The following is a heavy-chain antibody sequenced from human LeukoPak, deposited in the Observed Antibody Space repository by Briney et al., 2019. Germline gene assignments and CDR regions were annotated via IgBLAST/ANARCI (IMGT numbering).Heavy chain of an antibody. CDR3: ARWASRMDV. V-gene: IGHV3-21*01. CDR2: INPSSTYI. D-gene: IGHD1-26*01. Sequence: GGSLRLSCAASGFTFSRYHMNWVRQAPGKGLEWVSAINPSSTYIYYADSVKGRFTISRDNSKNTLYLQMNSLRAEDTAVYYCARWASRMDVWGQGTTVTVSS. J-gene: IGHJ6*02. CDR1: GFTFSRYH.